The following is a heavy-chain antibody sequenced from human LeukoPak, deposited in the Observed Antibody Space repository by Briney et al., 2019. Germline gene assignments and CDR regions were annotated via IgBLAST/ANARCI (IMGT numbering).Heavy chain of an antibody. J-gene: IGHJ4*02. CDR2: ISYDGNNK. CDR3: TTLPMYYDILTGYYFDY. D-gene: IGHD3-9*01. CDR1: GFTFSTSI. V-gene: IGHV3-30*03. Sequence: GGSLRLSCAASGFTFSTSIMHWVRQAPGKGLEWVAVISYDGNNKYYADSVKGRFTISRDNSKSTLYVQMNSLRAEDTAVYYCTTLPMYYDILTGYYFDYWGQGTLVTVSS.